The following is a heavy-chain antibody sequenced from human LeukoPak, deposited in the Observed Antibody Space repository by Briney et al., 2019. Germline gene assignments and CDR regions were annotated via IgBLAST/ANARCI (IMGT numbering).Heavy chain of an antibody. V-gene: IGHV4-61*02. CDR3: ARAHYGSGSYQGY. CDR1: GGSISSSSYY. Sequence: SETLSLTCTVSGGSISSSSYYWSWIRQPAGKGLEWIGRIYTSGSTNYNPSLKSRVTISVDTSKNQFSLELSSVTAADTAVYYCARAHYGSGSYQGYWGQGTLVTVSS. CDR2: IYTSGST. D-gene: IGHD3-10*01. J-gene: IGHJ4*02.